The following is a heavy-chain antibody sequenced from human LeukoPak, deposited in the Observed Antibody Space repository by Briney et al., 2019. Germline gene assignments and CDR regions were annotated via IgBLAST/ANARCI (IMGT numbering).Heavy chain of an antibody. V-gene: IGHV4-34*01. CDR2: INQCGST. Sequence: SDTLSLTCAVYGGSFSGYYWSWIRQPPGKGLEWIGEINQCGSTNYNPSLKSRVTISVDTSKNQFSLKLSSVTAADTAVYYCARGYCSSTSCYEDYYYYYMDVWGKGITVSVSS. CDR3: ARGYCSSTSCYEDYYYYYMDV. D-gene: IGHD2-2*01. J-gene: IGHJ6*03. CDR1: GGSFSGYY.